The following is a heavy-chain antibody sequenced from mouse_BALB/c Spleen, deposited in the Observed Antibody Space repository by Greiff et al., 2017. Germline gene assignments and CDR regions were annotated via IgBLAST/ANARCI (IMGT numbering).Heavy chain of an antibody. Sequence: EVQLQQSGAELVKPGASVKLSCTASGFNIKDTYMHWVKQRPEQGLEWIGRIDPANGNTKYDPKFQGKATITADTSSNTAYLQLSSLTSEDTAVYYCAAGTDFDYWGQGTTLTVSS. J-gene: IGHJ2*01. CDR3: AAGTDFDY. CDR2: IDPANGNT. CDR1: GFNIKDTY. V-gene: IGHV14-3*02. D-gene: IGHD4-1*01.